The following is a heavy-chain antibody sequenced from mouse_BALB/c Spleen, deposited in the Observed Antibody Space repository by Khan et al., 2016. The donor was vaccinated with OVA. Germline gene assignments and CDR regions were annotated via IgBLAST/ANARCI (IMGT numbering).Heavy chain of an antibody. D-gene: IGHD4-1*01. CDR2: ISSGGDYT. Sequence: EVQRVESGGDLVKPGGSLKLSCAASGFTFSSYSMSWVRQTPDKRLEWVATISSGGDYTYYPDNVKGRFTISRDNAKNTLYLQMSSLKSEDTAMYYCASHLTGSCAYWGQGTLVTVSA. V-gene: IGHV5-6*01. CDR1: GFTFSSYS. J-gene: IGHJ3*01. CDR3: ASHLTGSCAY.